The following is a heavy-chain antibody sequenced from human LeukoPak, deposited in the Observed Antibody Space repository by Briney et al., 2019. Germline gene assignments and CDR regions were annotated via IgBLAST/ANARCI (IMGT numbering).Heavy chain of an antibody. V-gene: IGHV3-30*18. CDR1: GFTFSSDG. CDR2: ISYDGSNK. J-gene: IGHJ4*02. D-gene: IGHD3-9*01. Sequence: PGRSLRLSCAASGFTFSSDGMHWVRQAPGKGLEWVAVISYDGSNKYYADSVKGRFTISRDNSKNTLYLQMNSLRAEDTAVYYCAKGARYDILTGDYWGQGTLVTVSS. CDR3: AKGARYDILTGDY.